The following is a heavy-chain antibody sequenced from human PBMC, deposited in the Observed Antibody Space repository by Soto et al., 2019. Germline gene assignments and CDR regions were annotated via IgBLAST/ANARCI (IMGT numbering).Heavy chain of an antibody. Sequence: SETLSLTCTVSGGSISSSSYYWGWIRQPPGKGLEWIGSIYYSGSTYYNPSLKSRVTISVDTSKNQFSLKLSSVTAADTAVYYCAAKAVGATDNWFDPWGQGTLVTVS. CDR3: AAKAVGATDNWFDP. CDR2: IYYSGST. CDR1: GGSISSSSYY. V-gene: IGHV4-39*01. J-gene: IGHJ5*02. D-gene: IGHD1-26*01.